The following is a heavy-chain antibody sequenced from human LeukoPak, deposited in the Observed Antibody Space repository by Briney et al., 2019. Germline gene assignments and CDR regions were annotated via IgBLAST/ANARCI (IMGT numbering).Heavy chain of an antibody. Sequence: SETLSLTCTVSGDSIYTYYWSWIRQPPGKGLEYIGYIYHSGDTYYNPSLKSRVTMSVDTSNNQFSLRLSSVPAADTAVYYCAGTARQCNSWGQGILVSVSS. J-gene: IGHJ4*02. CDR1: GDSIYTYY. CDR3: AGTARQCNS. V-gene: IGHV4-59*01. CDR2: IYHSGDT. D-gene: IGHD6-6*01.